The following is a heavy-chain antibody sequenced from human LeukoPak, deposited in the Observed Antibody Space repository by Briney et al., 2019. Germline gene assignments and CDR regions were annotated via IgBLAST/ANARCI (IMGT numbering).Heavy chain of an antibody. V-gene: IGHV4-39*01. CDR1: GGSISSSSYY. CDR3: ARSFYDFWSGPPGYYFDY. J-gene: IGHJ4*02. Sequence: PSETLSLTCTVSGGSISSSSYYWGWIRQPPGKGLEWIGSIYYSGSTYYNPSLKSRVTISVDTSKNQFSLKLSSVTAADTAVYYCARSFYDFWSGPPGYYFDYWGQGTLVTVSS. CDR2: IYYSGST. D-gene: IGHD3-3*01.